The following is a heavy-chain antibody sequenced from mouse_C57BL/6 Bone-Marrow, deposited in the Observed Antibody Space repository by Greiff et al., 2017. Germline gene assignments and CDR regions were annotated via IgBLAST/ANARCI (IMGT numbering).Heavy chain of an antibody. J-gene: IGHJ1*03. CDR1: GFSFNTYA. CDR3: VRQTNYYGSSHWYIDV. Sequence: VKLVESGGGLVQPKGSLKLSCAASGFSFNTYAMNWVRQAPGTGLEWVARIRCKSNNYATYYADSVKDRFTISRDDSESMLDMQMYNLETEDTSMDYCVRQTNYYGSSHWYIDVWGTGTTVTVSS. D-gene: IGHD1-1*01. V-gene: IGHV10-1*01. CDR2: IRCKSNNYAT.